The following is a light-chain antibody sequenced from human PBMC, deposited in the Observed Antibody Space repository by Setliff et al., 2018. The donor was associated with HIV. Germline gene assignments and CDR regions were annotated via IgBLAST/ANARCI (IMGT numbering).Light chain of an antibody. Sequence: QSALTQPASVSGSPGQSITISCTGTSSDIGSSNFVSWYQQHPGKAPKVVIYNVDKRPSGVSNRFSGSKSGNTASLTISGLQTEDEADYYCSSYSINNLYVFATGTKV. CDR3: SSYSINNLYV. CDR1: SSDIGSSNF. CDR2: NVD. V-gene: IGLV2-14*03. J-gene: IGLJ1*01.